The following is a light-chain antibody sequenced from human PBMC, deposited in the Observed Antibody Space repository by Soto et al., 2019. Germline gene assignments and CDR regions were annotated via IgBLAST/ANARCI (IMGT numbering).Light chain of an antibody. CDR3: QQHYDSWT. Sequence: DMVITQSPDSLAVSLGERATINCKSSQSVLSSSNSKNYLVWYQQKPGQPPKLLISWASTRESGVPDRFSGSGSGTDFTLTISRLQADVVAVYYCQQHYDSWTFGQGTKVEIK. V-gene: IGKV4-1*01. J-gene: IGKJ1*01. CDR1: QSVLSSSNSKNY. CDR2: WAS.